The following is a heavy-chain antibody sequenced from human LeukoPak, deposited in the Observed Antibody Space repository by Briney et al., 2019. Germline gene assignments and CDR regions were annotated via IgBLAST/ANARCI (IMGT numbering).Heavy chain of an antibody. CDR1: GGPISSSSYY. J-gene: IGHJ4*02. CDR3: AVDIPTAFDY. D-gene: IGHD5-18*01. Sequence: SETLSLTCTVSGGPISSSSYYWGWIRQPPGKGLEWIGSIYYSGSTYYNPSLKSRVTISVDTSKNQFSLKLSSVTAADTAAYYCAVDIPTAFDYWGQGTLVTVSS. V-gene: IGHV4-39*01. CDR2: IYYSGST.